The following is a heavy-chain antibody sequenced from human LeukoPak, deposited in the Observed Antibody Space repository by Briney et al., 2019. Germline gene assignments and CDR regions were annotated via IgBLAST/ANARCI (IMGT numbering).Heavy chain of an antibody. V-gene: IGHV1-18*01. D-gene: IGHD6-6*01. CDR2: ISTYNGDT. CDR3: ARGGGIAARPAWFDP. Sequence: ASVKVSCKASGYTFTSYGISWVRQAPGQGLERMGWISTYNGDTNYAQKFQGRVTITTDESTSTAYMELSSLRSEDTAVYYCARGGGIAARPAWFDPWGQGTLVTVSS. CDR1: GYTFTSYG. J-gene: IGHJ5*02.